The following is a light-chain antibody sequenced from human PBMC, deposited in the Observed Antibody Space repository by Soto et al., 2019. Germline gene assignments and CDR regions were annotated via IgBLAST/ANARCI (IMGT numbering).Light chain of an antibody. V-gene: IGLV2-8*01. CDR2: EVS. Sequence: QSVLTQPPSASGSPGQSVAISCTGTSNDVGGYNYVSWYQQHPGKAPKLMIYEVSNRPSGVSNRFSGSKSGNTASLTISGLQAEDEADYYCSSYTDRKNLVFGTGTKVTVL. CDR3: SSYTDRKNLV. J-gene: IGLJ1*01. CDR1: SNDVGGYNY.